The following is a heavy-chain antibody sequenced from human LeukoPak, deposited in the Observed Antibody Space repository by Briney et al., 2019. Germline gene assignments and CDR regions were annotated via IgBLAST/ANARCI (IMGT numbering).Heavy chain of an antibody. V-gene: IGHV3-49*03. D-gene: IGHD4-17*01. Sequence: GGSLRLSCTASGFTSGDYAMSWFRQAPGKGLEWVGFIRSKAYGGTTEYAASVKGRFTISRDDSKSIAYLQMNSLKTEDTAVYYCTRDLPSTVTYYFDYWGQGTLVTVSS. J-gene: IGHJ4*02. CDR3: TRDLPSTVTYYFDY. CDR1: GFTSGDYA. CDR2: IRSKAYGGTT.